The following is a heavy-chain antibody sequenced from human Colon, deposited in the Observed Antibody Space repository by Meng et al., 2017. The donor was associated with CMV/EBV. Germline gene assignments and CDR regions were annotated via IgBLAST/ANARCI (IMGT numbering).Heavy chain of an antibody. D-gene: IGHD3-10*01. V-gene: IGHV7-4-1*02. CDR2: INTNTGHP. J-gene: IGHJ4*02. Sequence: KAACYTFNNYAMNLVRQPPGQGLEWMGWINTNTGHPTYAQGFTGRFVFSFDTSVSTAYLQISSLKAEDTAVYFCAREGEDAYYNFDYWGQGTLVTVSS. CDR3: AREGEDAYYNFDY. CDR1: CYTFNNYA.